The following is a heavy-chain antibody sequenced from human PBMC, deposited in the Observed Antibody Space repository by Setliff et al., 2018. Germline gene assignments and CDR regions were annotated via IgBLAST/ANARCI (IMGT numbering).Heavy chain of an antibody. D-gene: IGHD3-3*01. CDR1: GASITSGHY. V-gene: IGHV4-38-2*01. CDR3: ASPRRDDLDTPFDAFDI. J-gene: IGHJ3*02. Sequence: PSETLSLTCGVSGASITSGHYWGWIRQPPGKGLEWIGTIYHRGRTYYNPSLRSRVTMSLDTSKNQFSLRLSSVTAADTAVYYCASPRRDDLDTPFDAFDIWGQGTMVT. CDR2: IYHRGRT.